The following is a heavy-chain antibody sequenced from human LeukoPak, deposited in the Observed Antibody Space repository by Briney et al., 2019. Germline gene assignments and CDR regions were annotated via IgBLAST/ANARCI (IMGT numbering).Heavy chain of an antibody. CDR3: ARTAARRFDY. Sequence: ASVKVSCKASGYTFPSYFMHWVRQAPGQGLEWMGIINPTCGSTTYAQKFQGRVTMTRDTSTSTVYMELCSLRSDDTAVYYCARTAARRFDYWGQGTLVTVSS. CDR1: GYTFPSYF. D-gene: IGHD6-6*01. V-gene: IGHV1-46*01. CDR2: INPTCGST. J-gene: IGHJ4*02.